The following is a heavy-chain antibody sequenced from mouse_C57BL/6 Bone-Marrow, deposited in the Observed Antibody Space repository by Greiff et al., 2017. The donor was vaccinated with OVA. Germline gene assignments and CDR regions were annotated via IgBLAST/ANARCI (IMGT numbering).Heavy chain of an antibody. CDR3: ARSGGISPSYAIEG. CDR1: GYTFTDYC. V-gene: IGHV1-75*01. CDR2: IFPGSGST. D-gene: IGHD1-1*02. Sequence: VQLQQSGPELVKPGASVKISCKASGYTFTDYCINWVKQRPGQGLEWIGWIFPGSGSTYYNEKFKGKATLTVDKSSSTAYMLLSSLTSEDSAVYFCARSGGISPSYAIEGWGKGTTVTVAS. J-gene: IGHJ4*01.